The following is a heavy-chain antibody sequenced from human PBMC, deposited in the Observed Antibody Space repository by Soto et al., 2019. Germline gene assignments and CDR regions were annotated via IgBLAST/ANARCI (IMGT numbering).Heavy chain of an antibody. CDR1: GFTFSSYG. J-gene: IGHJ3*02. Sequence: GGSLRLSCAASGFTFSSYGMHWVRQAPGKGLEWVAVIWYDGSNKYYADSVKGRFTISRDNSKNTLYLQMNSLRAEDTAVYYCAREEWELLQYAFDIWGQGTMVTVS. CDR3: AREEWELLQYAFDI. V-gene: IGHV3-33*01. D-gene: IGHD1-26*01. CDR2: IWYDGSNK.